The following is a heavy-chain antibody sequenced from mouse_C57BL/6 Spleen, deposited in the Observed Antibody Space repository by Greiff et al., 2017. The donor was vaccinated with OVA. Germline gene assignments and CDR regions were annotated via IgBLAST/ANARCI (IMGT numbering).Heavy chain of an antibody. D-gene: IGHD1-1*01. V-gene: IGHV5-6*01. CDR3: ARDYYGSSYPY. CDR2: ISSGGSYT. J-gene: IGHJ3*01. Sequence: EVKLMESGGDLVKPGGSLKLSCAASGFTFSSYGMSWVRQTPDKRLEWVATISSGGSYTYYPDSVKGRFTISRDNAKNTLYLQMSSLKSEDTAMYCCARDYYGSSYPYWGQGTLVTVSA. CDR1: GFTFSSYG.